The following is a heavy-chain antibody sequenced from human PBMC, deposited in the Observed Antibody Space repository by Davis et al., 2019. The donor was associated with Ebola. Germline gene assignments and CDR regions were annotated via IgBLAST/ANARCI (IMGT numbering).Heavy chain of an antibody. CDR1: GYTFTSYD. D-gene: IGHD6-13*01. CDR2: MNPNSGNT. V-gene: IGHV1-8*01. J-gene: IGHJ2*01. CDR3: ARALSLAAGVYWYFDL. Sequence: AASVKVSCKASGYTFTSYDVNWVRQAPGQGLEWMGWMNPNSGNTGYAQKFQGRVTMTRNTSISTAYMELSSLRSEDTAVYYCARALSLAAGVYWYFDLWGRGTQVTVSS.